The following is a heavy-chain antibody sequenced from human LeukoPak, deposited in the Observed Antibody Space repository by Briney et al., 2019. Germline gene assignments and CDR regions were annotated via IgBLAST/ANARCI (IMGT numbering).Heavy chain of an antibody. V-gene: IGHV1-69*06. J-gene: IGHJ4*02. CDR1: GGTFSSYA. CDR2: IIPIFGTA. D-gene: IGHD3-3*01. CDR3: ARGGYDFWSGYLDY. Sequence: VASVKVSCKASGGTFSSYAISWVRQAPGQGLEWMGGIIPIFGTANYAQKFQGRVTITADKSTSTAYMELSSLRSEDTAVYYCARGGYDFWSGYLDYWGQGTLVTVSS.